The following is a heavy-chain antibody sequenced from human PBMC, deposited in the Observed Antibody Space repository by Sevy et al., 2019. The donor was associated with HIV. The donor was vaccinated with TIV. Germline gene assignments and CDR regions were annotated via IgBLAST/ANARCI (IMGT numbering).Heavy chain of an antibody. J-gene: IGHJ6*02. D-gene: IGHD5-18*01. CDR2: IYYSGST. CDR3: AMVRGYSYGAGYYGMDV. CDR1: GGSISSSSYY. V-gene: IGHV4-39*01. Sequence: SLTCTVSGGSISSSSYYWGWIRQPPGKGLEWIGSIYYSGSTYYNPSLKSRVTISVDTSKNQFSLKLSSVTAADTAVYYCAMVRGYSYGAGYYGMDVWGQGTTVTVSS.